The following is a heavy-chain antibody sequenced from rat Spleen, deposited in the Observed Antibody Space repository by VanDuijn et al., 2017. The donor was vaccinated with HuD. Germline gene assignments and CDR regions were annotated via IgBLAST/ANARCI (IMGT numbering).Heavy chain of an antibody. CDR2: ITNTGSRT. D-gene: IGHD1-9*01. CDR3: TRGTYYRH. CDR1: GFTFNYYW. V-gene: IGHV5-31*01. Sequence: EVQLVESGGGLVHPGRSLRLSCVTSGFTFNYYWMTWIRQAPGRGLEWVASITNTGSRTYYPDSVKGRFTISRDDAKSTLYLQMNSLRSEDTATYYCTRGTYYRHWGQGVMVTVSS. J-gene: IGHJ2*01.